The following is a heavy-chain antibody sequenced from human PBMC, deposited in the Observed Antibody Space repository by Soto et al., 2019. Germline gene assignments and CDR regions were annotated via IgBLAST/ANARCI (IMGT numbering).Heavy chain of an antibody. V-gene: IGHV4-59*12. CDR2: IYYSGST. J-gene: IGHJ5*02. D-gene: IGHD2-8*01. CDR3: ARDGGYCTNGVCYNDWFDP. CDR1: GGSISSYY. Sequence: SETLSLTCTVSGGSISSYYWSWIRQPPGKGLEWIGYIYYSGSTNYNPSLKSRVTISVDTSKNQFSLKLSSVTAADTAVYYCARDGGYCTNGVCYNDWFDPWGQGTLVTVSS.